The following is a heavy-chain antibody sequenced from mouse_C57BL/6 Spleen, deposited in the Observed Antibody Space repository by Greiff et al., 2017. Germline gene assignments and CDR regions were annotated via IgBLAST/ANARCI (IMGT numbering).Heavy chain of an antibody. Sequence: QVQLQQPGAELVMPGASVKLSCKASGYTFTSYWMHWVKQRPGQGLEWIGEIDPSDSYTNYNQKFKGKSTLTVDKSSSTAYMQLSSLTSEDSAVYYCARGGGQLRLRSWFAYWGQGTLVTVSA. V-gene: IGHV1-69*01. CDR1: GYTFTSYW. CDR2: IDPSDSYT. D-gene: IGHD3-2*02. CDR3: ARGGGQLRLRSWFAY. J-gene: IGHJ3*01.